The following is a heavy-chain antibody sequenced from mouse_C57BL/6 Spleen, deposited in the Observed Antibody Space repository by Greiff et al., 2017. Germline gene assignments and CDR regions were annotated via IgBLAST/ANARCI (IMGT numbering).Heavy chain of an antibody. V-gene: IGHV1-80*01. J-gene: IGHJ3*01. CDR3: AREKSVPFAY. CDR2: ISPGAGDT. CDR1: GYAFSSYW. Sequence: QVQLQQSGAELVKPGASVKISCKASGYAFSSYWLNWVKQRPGPGLEWIGQISPGAGDTNYNGKFKGKATLTADKSSSTAYMQLSSLTSEDSAVYFCAREKSVPFAYGGQGTLVTVSA.